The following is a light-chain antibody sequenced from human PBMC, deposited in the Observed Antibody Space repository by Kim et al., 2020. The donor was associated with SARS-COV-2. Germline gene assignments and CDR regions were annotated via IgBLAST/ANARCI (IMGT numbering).Light chain of an antibody. Sequence: SSELTQDPAVSVALGQTVRITCQGDSLRSNYASWYQQKPGQAPVLVIYGKNNRPSGIPDRFSGSSSGNTASLTITGAQAEDEADYYCNSRDSSGNRVFGG. J-gene: IGLJ2*01. V-gene: IGLV3-19*01. CDR1: SLRSNY. CDR2: GKN. CDR3: NSRDSSGNRV.